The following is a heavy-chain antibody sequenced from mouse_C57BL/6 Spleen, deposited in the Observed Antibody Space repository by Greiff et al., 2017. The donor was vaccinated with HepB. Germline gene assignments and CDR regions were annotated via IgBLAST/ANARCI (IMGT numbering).Heavy chain of an antibody. Sequence: QVQLQQPGAELVRPGSSVKLSCKASGYTFTSYWMHWVKQRPIQGLEWIGNIDPSDSETHYNQKFKDKATLTVDKSSSTAYMQLSSLTSEDSAVYYCARLDYGSHWYFDVWGTGTTVTVSS. J-gene: IGHJ1*03. D-gene: IGHD1-1*01. CDR1: GYTFTSYW. CDR2: IDPSDSET. V-gene: IGHV1-52*01. CDR3: ARLDYGSHWYFDV.